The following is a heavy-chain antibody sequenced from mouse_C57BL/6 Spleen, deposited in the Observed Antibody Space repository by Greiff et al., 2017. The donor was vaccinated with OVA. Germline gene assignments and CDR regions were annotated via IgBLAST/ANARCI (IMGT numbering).Heavy chain of an antibody. CDR3: ARQLGQGGYFDV. CDR2: INPSNGGT. Sequence: VKLQQPGTELVKPGASVKLSCKASGYTFTSYWMHWVKQRPGQGLEWIGNINPSNGGTNYNEKFKSKATLTVDKSSSTAYMQLSSLTSEDSAVYYCARQLGQGGYFDVWGTGTTVTVSS. CDR1: GYTFTSYW. D-gene: IGHD4-1*02. J-gene: IGHJ1*03. V-gene: IGHV1-53*01.